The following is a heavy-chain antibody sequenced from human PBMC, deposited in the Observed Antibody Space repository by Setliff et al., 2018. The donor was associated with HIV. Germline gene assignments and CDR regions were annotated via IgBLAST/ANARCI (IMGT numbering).Heavy chain of an antibody. CDR2: IYTSGST. V-gene: IGHV4-4*07. CDR3: ARSIVPVASGYYYFEY. D-gene: IGHD3-3*01. J-gene: IGHJ4*02. Sequence: SETLSLTCTVSDDSISSNYWSWIRQPAGKGLEWIGHIYTSGSTNYNPSLKSRVTISVDTSKNQFSLRLSSVAAGDTAVYYCARSIVPVASGYYYFEYWGQGTLVTVSS. CDR1: DDSISSNY.